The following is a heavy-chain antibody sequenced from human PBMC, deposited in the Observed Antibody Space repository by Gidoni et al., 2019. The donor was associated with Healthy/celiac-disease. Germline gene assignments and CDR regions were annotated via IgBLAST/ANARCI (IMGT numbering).Heavy chain of an antibody. CDR3: VKDRLWFVELWGWFDP. J-gene: IGHJ5*02. CDR1: GFTVSSYA. V-gene: IGHV3-64D*06. CDR2: ISSNGGST. Sequence: EVQLVESGGGVVQPGGSLRRACSASGFTVSSYAMHWVRQAPGKGLEYVSAISSNGGSTYYADSVKGRFTISRDNSKNTLYLQMSSLRAEDTAVYYCVKDRLWFVELWGWFDPWGQGTLVTVSS. D-gene: IGHD3-10*01.